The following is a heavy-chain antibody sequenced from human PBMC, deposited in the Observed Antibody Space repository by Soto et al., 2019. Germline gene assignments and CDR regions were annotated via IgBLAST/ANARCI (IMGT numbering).Heavy chain of an antibody. J-gene: IGHJ4*02. CDR1: GGSISSGTHY. CDR3: ARHTRLPDRSSWGIGHFDY. D-gene: IGHD6-13*01. CDR2: IYYSGST. V-gene: IGHV4-39*01. Sequence: QLQLQESGPGLVKPSETLSVTCVVSGGSISSGTHYWTWIRQPPGKGLEWIASIYYSGSTYQKPSLKSRVIISVDMSKSQFSLKLSSVTAADTAVYYCARHTRLPDRSSWGIGHFDYWGQGTLVNVSS.